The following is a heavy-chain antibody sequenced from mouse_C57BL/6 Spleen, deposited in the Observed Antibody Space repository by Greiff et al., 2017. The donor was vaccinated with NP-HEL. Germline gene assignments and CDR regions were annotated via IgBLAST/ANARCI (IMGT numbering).Heavy chain of an antibody. V-gene: IGHV5-17*01. CDR2: ISSGSSTI. D-gene: IGHD4-1*01. CDR3: ASLGREFAY. Sequence: EVQRVESGGGLVKPGGSLKLSCAASGFTFSDYGMHWVRQAPEKGLEWVAYISSGSSTIYYADTVKGRFTISRDNAKNTLFLHMTSLRSEDTAMYYCASLGREFAYWGQGTLVTVSA. CDR1: GFTFSDYG. J-gene: IGHJ3*01.